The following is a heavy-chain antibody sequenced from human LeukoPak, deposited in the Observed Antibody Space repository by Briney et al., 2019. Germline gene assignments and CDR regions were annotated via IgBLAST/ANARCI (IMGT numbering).Heavy chain of an antibody. D-gene: IGHD3-16*01. CDR3: AKVNEPLGGFDY. J-gene: IGHJ4*02. Sequence: GGSLRLSCAASGFTFSSYRMNWVRQAPGEGLEWVSFISSSSSYIDYADSVKGRFTISRDNAKNSLYLQMNSLRAEDTALYYCAKVNEPLGGFDYWGQGTLVTVSS. CDR1: GFTFSSYR. V-gene: IGHV3-21*04. CDR2: ISSSSSYI.